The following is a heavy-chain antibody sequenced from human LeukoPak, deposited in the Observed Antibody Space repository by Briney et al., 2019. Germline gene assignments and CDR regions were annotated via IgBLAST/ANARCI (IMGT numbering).Heavy chain of an antibody. D-gene: IGHD6-13*01. CDR1: GFTFSSYW. J-gene: IGHJ4*02. CDR2: IKSDGSST. CDR3: ARGPYSSRVDY. V-gene: IGHV3-74*01. Sequence: GGSLRLSCAASGFTFSSYWMHRVRHPPGKGLVWVSRIKSDGSSTTYADPVKGRFTISRENAKNTLYLEMNSLRAEDTAVYYCARGPYSSRVDYWGQGTLVTVSS.